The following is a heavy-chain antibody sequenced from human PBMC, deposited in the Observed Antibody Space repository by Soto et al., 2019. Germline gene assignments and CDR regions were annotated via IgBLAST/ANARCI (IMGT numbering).Heavy chain of an antibody. V-gene: IGHV1-18*01. CDR1: GYTFTSYG. CDR2: ISVYNGNT. D-gene: IGHD5-18*01. Sequence: QVQLVQSGAEVKKPGASVKVSCKASGYTFTSYGFSWVRXXXXXGREGMGWISVYNGNTNNAQKLQGRVTMTKDTTTRXXXXXXXSLXXDXTAVYYFARGTAVETGSYWGQGTRVTVSS. CDR3: ARGTAVETGSY. J-gene: IGHJ4*02.